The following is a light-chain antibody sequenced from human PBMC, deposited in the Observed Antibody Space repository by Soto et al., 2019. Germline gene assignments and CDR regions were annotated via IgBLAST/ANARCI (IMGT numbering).Light chain of an antibody. CDR2: DVS. CDR3: SSYTSSSTLDV. J-gene: IGLJ1*01. V-gene: IGLV2-14*01. Sequence: QSVLTQPASLSVSPGQSITISCTGTSSDVGGYNYVSWYQQHPGKAPKLMIYDVSNRPSGVSNRFSGSKSGNTASLTISGLQAEDEADYYCSSYTSSSTLDVFGTG. CDR1: SSDVGGYNY.